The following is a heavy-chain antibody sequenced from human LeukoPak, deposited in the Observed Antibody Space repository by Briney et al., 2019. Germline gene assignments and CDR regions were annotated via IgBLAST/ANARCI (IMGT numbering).Heavy chain of an antibody. CDR3: ARDPAQSYYTDV. V-gene: IGHV1-2*02. CDR2: MNPKSPGT. CDR1: GYSFTANY. Sequence: ASVKVSCKASGYSFTANYIHWVRQAPGQGLEWMGWMNPKSPGTNYAQKFQGRVTMTRDTSISTAYMELSSLTSDDSAVYYCARDPAQSYYTDVWGIGTTVTVSS. J-gene: IGHJ6*03.